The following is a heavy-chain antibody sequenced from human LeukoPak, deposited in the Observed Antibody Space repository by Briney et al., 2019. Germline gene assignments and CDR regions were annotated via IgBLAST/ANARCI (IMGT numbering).Heavy chain of an antibody. D-gene: IGHD1-26*01. CDR3: ARDGKYSGAFDI. Sequence: TGGSLRLSCVASGFTFSSHGMNWVRQAPGKGLEWVSGIIPSGHTTYYADSVRGRFTISRDNSRNTVYLQMNSLRAEDTAVYYCARDGKYSGAFDIWGQGTMVTVSS. CDR1: GFTFSSHG. V-gene: IGHV3-23*01. J-gene: IGHJ3*02. CDR2: IIPSGHTT.